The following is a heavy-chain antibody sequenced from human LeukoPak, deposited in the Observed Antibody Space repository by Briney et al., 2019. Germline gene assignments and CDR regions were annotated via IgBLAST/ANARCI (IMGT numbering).Heavy chain of an antibody. CDR2: SNHSGST. J-gene: IGHJ5*02. V-gene: IGHV4-34*01. CDR1: GGSFSGYY. CDR3: ACRFDFWSGSSSWRFDP. Sequence: SETLSLTCAVYGGSFSGYYWSWIRQPPGKGLEWIGESNHSGSTNYNPSLKSRVTISVDTSKNQFSLKLSSVTAADTAVYYCACRFDFWSGSSSWRFDPWGQGTLVTVSS. D-gene: IGHD3-3*01.